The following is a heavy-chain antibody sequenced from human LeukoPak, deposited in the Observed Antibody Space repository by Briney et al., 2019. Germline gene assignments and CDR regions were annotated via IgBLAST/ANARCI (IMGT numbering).Heavy chain of an antibody. V-gene: IGHV3-30-3*02. CDR3: ATPDYYDSSGYFPGAFDI. CDR1: GFTFSSYA. CDR2: ISYDGSNK. D-gene: IGHD3-22*01. Sequence: GGSLRLSCAASGFTFSSYAMHWVRQAPGKGLEWVAVISYDGSNKYYADSVKGRFTISRDNSKNTLYLQMNSLRAEDTAVYYCATPDYYDSSGYFPGAFDIWGQGTMVTVSS. J-gene: IGHJ3*02.